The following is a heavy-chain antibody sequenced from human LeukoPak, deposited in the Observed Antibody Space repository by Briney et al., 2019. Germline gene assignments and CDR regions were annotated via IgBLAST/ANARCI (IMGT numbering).Heavy chain of an antibody. CDR3: ARGVEVVTGTTVYFWFDP. J-gene: IGHJ5*02. V-gene: IGHV4-34*01. CDR2: INHSGST. Sequence: PSETLSLTCAVYGGSFSGYYWSWIRQPPGKGLEWIGEINHSGSTNYNPSLKSRVTISVDTSKNQFSLKLSSVTAADTAVYYCARGVEVVTGTTVYFWFDPWGQGTLVTVSS. CDR1: GGSFSGYY. D-gene: IGHD1-7*01.